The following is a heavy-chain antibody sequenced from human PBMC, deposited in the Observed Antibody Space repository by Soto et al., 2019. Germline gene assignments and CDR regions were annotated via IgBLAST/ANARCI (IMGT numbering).Heavy chain of an antibody. CDR3: ARRIAARQDYYYGMDV. J-gene: IGHJ6*02. CDR1: GGTFSSYA. CDR2: IIPIFGTA. V-gene: IGHV1-69*13. D-gene: IGHD6-6*01. Sequence: ASVKVSCQASGGTFSSYAISWVRQAPGQGLEWMGGIIPIFGTANYAQKFQGRVTITADESTSTAYMELSSLRSEDTAVYYCARRIAARQDYYYGMDVWGQGTTVTVSS.